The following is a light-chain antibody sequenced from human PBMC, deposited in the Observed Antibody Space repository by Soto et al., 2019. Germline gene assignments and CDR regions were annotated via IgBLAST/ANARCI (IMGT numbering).Light chain of an antibody. CDR1: SSDVGTYNY. CDR3: CSYAGRYSSV. Sequence: QSALTQPRSVSGSPGQSVTISCTGTSSDVGTYNYVSWYQQHPAKAPKLMIYDVSQRPSGVPDRFSGSKSGNTASLTISGLQAEDESDYYCCSYAGRYSSVFGGGTKVTVL. J-gene: IGLJ2*01. CDR2: DVS. V-gene: IGLV2-11*01.